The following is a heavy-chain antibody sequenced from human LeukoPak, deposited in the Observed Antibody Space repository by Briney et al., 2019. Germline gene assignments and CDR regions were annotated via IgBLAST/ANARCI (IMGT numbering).Heavy chain of an antibody. V-gene: IGHV1-69*13. CDR1: GGTFSSYA. Sequence: SVKVSCKASGGTFSSYAISWVRQAPGQGLEWMGGIIPIFGTANYAQKFQGRVTITADESTSTAYMELSSLRSEDTAVYYCVREGYYYDSSGKGYWFDPWGQGTLVTVSS. D-gene: IGHD3-22*01. CDR2: IIPIFGTA. J-gene: IGHJ5*02. CDR3: VREGYYYDSSGKGYWFDP.